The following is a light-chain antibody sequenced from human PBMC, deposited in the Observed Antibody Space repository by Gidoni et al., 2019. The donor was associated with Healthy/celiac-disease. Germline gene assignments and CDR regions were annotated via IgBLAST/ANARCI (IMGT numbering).Light chain of an antibody. Sequence: EIVLTQSPATLSLSPGERATLSCRASQSVSIYLAWYQQKPGQAPRLLIYDASNRATGIPARFSGSGSGTDFTLTISSLEPEDFAVYYCQQRSNWPPSLTFXGXTKVEIK. CDR1: QSVSIY. J-gene: IGKJ4*01. CDR2: DAS. V-gene: IGKV3-11*01. CDR3: QQRSNWPPSLT.